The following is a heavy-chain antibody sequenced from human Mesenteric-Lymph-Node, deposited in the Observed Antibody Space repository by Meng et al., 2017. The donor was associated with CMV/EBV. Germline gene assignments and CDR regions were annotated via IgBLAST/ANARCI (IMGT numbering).Heavy chain of an antibody. D-gene: IGHD3-22*01. CDR2: IYSGGST. CDR3: ARGDYYERGYYFDY. Sequence: GESLKISCAASGFTVSSNYMSWVRQAPGKGLEWVSLIYSGGSTYYADSVKGRFTVSRDNSKNTLYLQMNSLRAKDTAVYYCARGDYYERGYYFDYWGQGTLVTVSS. CDR1: GFTVSSNY. V-gene: IGHV3-53*01. J-gene: IGHJ4*02.